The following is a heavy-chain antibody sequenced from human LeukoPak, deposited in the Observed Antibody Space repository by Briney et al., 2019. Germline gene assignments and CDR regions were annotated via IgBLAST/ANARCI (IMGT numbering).Heavy chain of an antibody. V-gene: IGHV3-7*04. CDR2: IHPEGNEK. Sequence: GGSLRLSCAVSGFTFSKFWMSWVRQAPGRGLEWVANIHPEGNEKYHVESVKGRFTISRHNAKNSLFLQMNGLSVEDTAIYYCARGDDFSGDHWGQGTLVTVSS. J-gene: IGHJ4*02. CDR1: GFTFSKFW. CDR3: ARGDDFSGDH. D-gene: IGHD1-1*01.